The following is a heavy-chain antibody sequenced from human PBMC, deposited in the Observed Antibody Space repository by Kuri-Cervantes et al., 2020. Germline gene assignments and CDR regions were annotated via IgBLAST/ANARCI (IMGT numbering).Heavy chain of an antibody. V-gene: IGHV1-18*01. Sequence: ASVKVSCKASGYTFTRYTISWVRQAPGQGLEWMGWISAYKDNTNYAQRLQGRVTMTTDTSTRTAYMELRSLKSDDTAVYYCAREGGGSGYENFDYWGQGILVTVSS. CDR1: GYTFTRYT. J-gene: IGHJ4*02. D-gene: IGHD5-12*01. CDR3: AREGGGSGYENFDY. CDR2: ISAYKDNT.